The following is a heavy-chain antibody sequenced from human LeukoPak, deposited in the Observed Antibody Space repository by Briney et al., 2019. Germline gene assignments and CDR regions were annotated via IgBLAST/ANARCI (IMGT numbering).Heavy chain of an antibody. Sequence: GGSLRLSCAPSGFSLSNYAMSWVRQAPGKGLEWVSLIIASSGSTVYADSVKGRFTISRDNSKNTLFLQMNSLGAEDTAIYYCAKVFWYGPGSFIFDCWGQGTLVTVSS. CDR2: IIASSGST. V-gene: IGHV3-23*01. CDR3: AKVFWYGPGSFIFDC. J-gene: IGHJ4*02. D-gene: IGHD3-10*01. CDR1: GFSLSNYA.